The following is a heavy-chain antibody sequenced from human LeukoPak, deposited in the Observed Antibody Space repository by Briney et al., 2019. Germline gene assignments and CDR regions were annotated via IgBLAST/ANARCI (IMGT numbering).Heavy chain of an antibody. CDR1: GGAISSYY. D-gene: IGHD3-22*01. CDR2: IHYSGST. J-gene: IGHJ2*01. V-gene: IGHV4-59*08. Sequence: PSETLCLTCNISGGAISSYYWSWIRQSPGKGLESIGYIHYSGSTNYNPSLKSRVTISVDTSKSQFSLRLSSVTAADTAVYYCARLRRRYYDSSGYYPWYFDLWGRGTLVTVSS. CDR3: ARLRRRYYDSSGYYPWYFDL.